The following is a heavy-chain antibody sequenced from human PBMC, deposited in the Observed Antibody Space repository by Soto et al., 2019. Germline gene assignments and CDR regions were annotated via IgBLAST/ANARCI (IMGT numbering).Heavy chain of an antibody. D-gene: IGHD4-4*01. CDR1: GFTFSSYW. Sequence: EVQLVESGGGLVQPGGSLRLSCADSGFTFSSYWMHWVRQAQGKGLVWVSRINSDGSSTSYADSVKGRFTISRDNAKNTLYRQMNSLRAEDTAVYYCAIDSRYSNYYFDYLGQGALVTVSS. CDR2: INSDGSST. V-gene: IGHV3-74*01. J-gene: IGHJ4*02. CDR3: AIDSRYSNYYFDY.